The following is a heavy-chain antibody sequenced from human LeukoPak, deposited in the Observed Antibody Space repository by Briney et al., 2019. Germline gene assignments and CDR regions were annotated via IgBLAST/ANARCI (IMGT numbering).Heavy chain of an antibody. J-gene: IGHJ5*02. CDR2: INPNSGGT. D-gene: IGHD3-22*01. CDR3: ARVRGEHYYDSSGYSSWFDP. Sequence: WASVKVSCKASGYTFTGYYMHWVRQAPGQGLEWMGWINPNSGGTNYAQKFQGRVTMTRDTSISTAYMELSRLRSDDTAVYYCARVRGEHYYDSSGYSSWFDPWGQGTLVTVSS. V-gene: IGHV1-2*02. CDR1: GYTFTGYY.